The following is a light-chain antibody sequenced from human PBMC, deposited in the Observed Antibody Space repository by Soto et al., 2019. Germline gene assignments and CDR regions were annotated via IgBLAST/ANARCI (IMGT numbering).Light chain of an antibody. V-gene: IGKV1-39*01. J-gene: IGKJ5*01. CDR3: QQSYSTPIT. Sequence: DIQMTQSPSSLSASVGDRVTIAFLASQSISSYLNWYQQKPGKAPKHLIYAASSLQSGVPSRFSGSGSGTDFTLTISSLQPEDFATYYCQQSYSTPITFGQGTRLEIK. CDR1: QSISSY. CDR2: AAS.